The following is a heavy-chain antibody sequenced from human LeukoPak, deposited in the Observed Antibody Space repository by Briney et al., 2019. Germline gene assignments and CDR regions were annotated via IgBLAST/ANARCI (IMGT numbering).Heavy chain of an antibody. J-gene: IGHJ4*02. CDR2: ISGSGGST. Sequence: GGSLRLSCAASGFIYSSYAMSWVRQAPGKGLEWVSAISGSGGSTYYADSVKGRFTISRDNSKNTLYLQMNSLRAEDTAIYYCAKDAGYGGKSYFDYWGQGILVTVSS. V-gene: IGHV3-23*01. CDR1: GFIYSSYA. CDR3: AKDAGYGGKSYFDY. D-gene: IGHD4-23*01.